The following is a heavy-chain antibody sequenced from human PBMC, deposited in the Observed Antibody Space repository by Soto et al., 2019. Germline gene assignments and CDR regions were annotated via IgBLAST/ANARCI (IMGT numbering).Heavy chain of an antibody. CDR3: ASVPKPCRLKIGYEDAFDF. CDR2: TYYRSKWYN. CDR1: GDGEGKRVAV. D-gene: IGHD5-12*01. J-gene: IGHJ3*01. Sequence: IRDSSGDGEGKRVAVGDCSMQKKSRGLEWLGRTYYRSKWYNDYAVSVKSRITINPDTSKNQFSLQLNSVTPEDTAVYYCASVPKPCRLKIGYEDAFDFCGQGKMGTVSS. V-gene: IGHV6-1*01.